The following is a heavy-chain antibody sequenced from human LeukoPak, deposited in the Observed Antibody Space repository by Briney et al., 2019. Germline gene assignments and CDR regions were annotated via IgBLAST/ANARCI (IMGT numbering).Heavy chain of an antibody. D-gene: IGHD2-2*02. Sequence: PGGSLRLSCAAPGFTFSSYGMHWVRQAPGKGLEWVAFIRYDGSNKYYADSVKGRFTISRDNSKNTLYLQMNSLRAEDTAVYYCARGIWYCSSTSCYTREVDYWGQGTLVTVSS. CDR1: GFTFSSYG. J-gene: IGHJ4*02. CDR3: ARGIWYCSSTSCYTREVDY. CDR2: IRYDGSNK. V-gene: IGHV3-30*02.